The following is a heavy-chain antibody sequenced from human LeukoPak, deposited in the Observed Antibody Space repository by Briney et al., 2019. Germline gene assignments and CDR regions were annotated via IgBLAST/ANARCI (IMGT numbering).Heavy chain of an antibody. D-gene: IGHD3-10*01. CDR2: IFYSGSV. CDR1: GGSIRDNYY. CDR3: AREVYGSGSNFDY. V-gene: IGHV4-38-2*02. Sequence: SETLSLTCTVSGGSIRDNYYWAWIRQPPGKGLEWIGSIFYSGSVYYNPSLKSRVAMDVDTSKNQFSLKLSSVTAADTAVYYCAREVYGSGSNFDYWGQGTLVTVSS. J-gene: IGHJ4*02.